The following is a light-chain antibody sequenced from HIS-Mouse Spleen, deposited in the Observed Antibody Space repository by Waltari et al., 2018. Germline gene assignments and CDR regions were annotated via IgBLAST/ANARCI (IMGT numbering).Light chain of an antibody. Sequence: QSALTQPPSASGSPGQSVTISCTGTSSDVGGYNYVSLFQQHPGKAPKPMIYEVSKRPSGVPDRFSGSKSGNTASLTVSGLQAEDEADYYCSSYAGSNNSLYVFGTGTKVTVL. CDR1: SSDVGGYNY. J-gene: IGLJ1*01. CDR3: SSYAGSNNSLYV. CDR2: EVS. V-gene: IGLV2-8*01.